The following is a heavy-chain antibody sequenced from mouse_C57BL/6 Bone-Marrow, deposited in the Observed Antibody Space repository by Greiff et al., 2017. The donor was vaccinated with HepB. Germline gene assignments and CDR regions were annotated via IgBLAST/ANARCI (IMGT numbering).Heavy chain of an antibody. V-gene: IGHV2-6*01. CDR3: ASFHYYGSSAWFAY. Sequence: QVQLQQSGPGLVAPSQSLSITCTVSGFSLTSYGVDWVRQSPGKGLEWLGVIWGVGSTNYNSALKSRLSISKDNSKSQVFLKMNSLQTDDTAMYYCASFHYYGSSAWFAYWGQGTLVTVSA. D-gene: IGHD1-1*01. CDR1: GFSLTSYG. J-gene: IGHJ3*01. CDR2: IWGVGST.